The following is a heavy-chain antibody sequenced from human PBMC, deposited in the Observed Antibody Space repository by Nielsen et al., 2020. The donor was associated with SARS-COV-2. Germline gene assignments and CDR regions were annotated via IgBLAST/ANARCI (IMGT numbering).Heavy chain of an antibody. CDR1: GYTFTDYA. Sequence: ASVKVSCKASGYTFTDYAMNWVRQAPGQGLEWMGWINTNTGNPTYAQGFTGRFVFSLDTSVNTAYLQISSLKSEDTAVYYCARDVRGSGMSYGDDCWGQGTLVTVSS. V-gene: IGHV7-4-1*02. CDR3: ARDVRGSGMSYGDDC. CDR2: INTNTGNP. D-gene: IGHD3-10*01. J-gene: IGHJ4*02.